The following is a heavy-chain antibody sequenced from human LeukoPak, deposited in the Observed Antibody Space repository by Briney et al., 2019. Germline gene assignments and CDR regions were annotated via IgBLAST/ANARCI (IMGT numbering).Heavy chain of an antibody. V-gene: IGHV3-20*04. CDR1: GFTFDDYA. J-gene: IGHJ4*02. Sequence: GGSLRLSCAASGFTFDDYAMNWVRQAPGKGLEWVSGINWNGGSTYYRDSVKGRFTISRDNAKNSLYLQMNSLRAEDTALYYCARVRGSGYRNSIDYWGQGTLVTVSS. D-gene: IGHD3-3*01. CDR3: ARVRGSGYRNSIDY. CDR2: INWNGGST.